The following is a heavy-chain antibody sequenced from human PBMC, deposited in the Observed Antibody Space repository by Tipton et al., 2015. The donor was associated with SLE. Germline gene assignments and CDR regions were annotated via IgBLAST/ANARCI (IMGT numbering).Heavy chain of an antibody. CDR3: AGTERGGVDP. V-gene: IGHV4-31*03. D-gene: IGHD3-10*01. J-gene: IGHJ5*02. CDR2: TSYTGST. CDR1: GASIKTPSIY. Sequence: TLSLTCTVSGASIKTPSIYWTWIRQAPGQGLEWIGYTSYTGSTYYKPSLKSRLFMSADTSKNQFYLKLSSVTAADTAVYYCAGTERGGVDPWGQGTLVTVSS.